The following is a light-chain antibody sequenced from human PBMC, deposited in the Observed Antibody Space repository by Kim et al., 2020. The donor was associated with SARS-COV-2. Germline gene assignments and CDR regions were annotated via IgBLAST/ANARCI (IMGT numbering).Light chain of an antibody. J-gene: IGLJ3*02. CDR1: SLRIYY. V-gene: IGLV3-19*01. Sequence: ALGQTVRITCQGDSLRIYYASWYQQKPGQAPVLVIYGKNNRPSGIPDRFSGSSSGNTASLTITGAQAEDEADYYCNSRDSSGNHPVFGGGTQLTVL. CDR3: NSRDSSGNHPV. CDR2: GKN.